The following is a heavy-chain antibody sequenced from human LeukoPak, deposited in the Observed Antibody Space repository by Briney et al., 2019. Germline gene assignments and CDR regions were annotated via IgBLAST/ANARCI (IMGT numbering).Heavy chain of an antibody. CDR3: ARGPYCSAGSCYFPTDY. V-gene: IGHV1-69*13. CDR2: IIPIFGTV. Sequence: SVKVSCKASGGTFSSFAISWVRQAPGQGLEWMGGIIPIFGTVNYAQKFQGRVTITADESTSTAYMELSSLRSEDTAVYYCARGPYCSAGSCYFPTDYWGQGTLVTVSS. J-gene: IGHJ4*02. D-gene: IGHD2-15*01. CDR1: GGTFSSFA.